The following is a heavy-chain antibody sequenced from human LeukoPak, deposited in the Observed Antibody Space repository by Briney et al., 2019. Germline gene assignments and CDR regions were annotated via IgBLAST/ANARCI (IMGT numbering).Heavy chain of an antibody. CDR1: GYIFTSYG. Sequence: ASVKVSCKASGYIFTSYGINWVRQAPGQGLEWMGWISAYNGNTNYAQKLQGRDTMTTDTSPSTAYMELRSLKSVDTAVYYCARVCSGGSCYSSADYWGQGTLVTVSS. D-gene: IGHD2-15*01. CDR3: ARVCSGGSCYSSADY. V-gene: IGHV1-18*01. CDR2: ISAYNGNT. J-gene: IGHJ4*02.